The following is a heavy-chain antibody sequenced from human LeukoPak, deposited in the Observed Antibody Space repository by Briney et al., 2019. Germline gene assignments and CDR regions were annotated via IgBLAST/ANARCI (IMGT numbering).Heavy chain of an antibody. V-gene: IGHV4-59*01. D-gene: IGHD3-22*01. CDR2: IYYSGST. J-gene: IGHJ3*02. CDR3: ARASYYDSSGYYWSAFDI. Sequence: SETLSLTCTVSGGSISSYYWSWIRQPPGKGLEWIGYIYYSGSTNYNPSLESRVTISVDTSKNQFSLKLSSVTAADTAVYYCARASYYDSSGYYWSAFDIWGQGTMVTVSS. CDR1: GGSISSYY.